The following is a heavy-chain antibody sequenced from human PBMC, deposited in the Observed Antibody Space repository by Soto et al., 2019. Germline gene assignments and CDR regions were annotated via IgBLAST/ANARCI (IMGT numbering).Heavy chain of an antibody. D-gene: IGHD3-3*01. J-gene: IGHJ4*02. V-gene: IGHV4-31*03. CDR2: IFYSGSS. CDR1: GGSISSGGYY. Sequence: SETLSLTCTVSGGSISSGGYYWGWIRQHPEKGLEWIGYIFYSGSSYYNPSLKSRVTISLDTSKNQFSLKLSSVTAADTAVYYCAREEGGITIFGVAPGTFDYWGQGTLVTVSS. CDR3: AREEGGITIFGVAPGTFDY.